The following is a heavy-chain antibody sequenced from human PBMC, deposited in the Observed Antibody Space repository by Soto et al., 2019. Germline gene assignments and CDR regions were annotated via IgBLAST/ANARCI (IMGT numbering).Heavy chain of an antibody. D-gene: IGHD4-17*01. CDR3: AAGVTTFDY. V-gene: IGHV1-24*01. Sequence: ASVKVSCKVSENTLTGLPMHWVRQAPGKGLEWMGSLDLEEGERIVAQRFQGRVTMSEDTSTDTAYMELSSLKSDDTAVYFCAAGVTTFDYWGQGTLVTVSS. CDR2: LDLEEGER. CDR1: ENTLTGLP. J-gene: IGHJ4*02.